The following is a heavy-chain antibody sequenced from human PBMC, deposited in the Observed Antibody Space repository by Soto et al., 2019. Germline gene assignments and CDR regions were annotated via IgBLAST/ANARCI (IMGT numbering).Heavy chain of an antibody. D-gene: IGHD6-19*01. CDR3: ARGFSSGWQLIKNWFDP. Sequence: GASVKVSCKASGYTFTSYDINWVRQATGQGLEWMGWMNPNSGNTGYAQKFQGRVTMTRNTSISTAYMELSSLRSEDTAVYYCARGFSSGWQLIKNWFDPWGQGTLVTVSS. CDR2: MNPNSGNT. CDR1: GYTFTSYD. J-gene: IGHJ5*02. V-gene: IGHV1-8*01.